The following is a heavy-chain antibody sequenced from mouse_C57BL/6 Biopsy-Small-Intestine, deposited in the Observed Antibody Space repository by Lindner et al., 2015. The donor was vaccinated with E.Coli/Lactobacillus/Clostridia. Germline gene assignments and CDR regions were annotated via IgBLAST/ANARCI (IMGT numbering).Heavy chain of an antibody. CDR3: AREYYDGSYGCWYFDV. D-gene: IGHD1-1*01. CDR2: IYPGDGDT. J-gene: IGHJ1*01. CDR1: GYAFSRSW. V-gene: IGHV1-82*01. Sequence: VQLQESGPELVKPGASVKISCKASGYAFSRSWMNWVKQRPGKGLEWIGRIYPGDGDTNYNGKFKGTATLTADKSSSTAYMQLSSLTSEDSAVYFCAREYYDGSYGCWYFDVWGAGTTVTVSS.